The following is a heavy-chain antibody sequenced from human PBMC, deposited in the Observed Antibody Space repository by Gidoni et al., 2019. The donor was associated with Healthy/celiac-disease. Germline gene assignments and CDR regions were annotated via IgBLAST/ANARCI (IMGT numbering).Heavy chain of an antibody. CDR2: IWYDGSNK. Sequence: QVQLVESGGGVVKPGRSLRLSCRASGFTFSSYAMPWVRQAPGKGLEWVAVIWYDGSNKYYADSVKGRFTISRDNSKNTLYLQMNSLRAEDTAVYYCASSYYYYYMDVWGKGTTVTVSS. V-gene: IGHV3-33*01. J-gene: IGHJ6*03. CDR1: GFTFSSYA. CDR3: ASSYYYYYMDV.